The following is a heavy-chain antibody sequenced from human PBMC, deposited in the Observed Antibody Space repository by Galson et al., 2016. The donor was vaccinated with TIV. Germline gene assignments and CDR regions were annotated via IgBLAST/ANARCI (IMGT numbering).Heavy chain of an antibody. CDR2: IDGVGNT. D-gene: IGHD2-15*01. Sequence: SETLSLTCTVSGGSISSYFWYWIRQPAGKGLEWIGRIDGVGNTIYNPSLTSRITISVDASKNQFSLKLTSVTAVDTAVYYGARVVGYCSGDDCLLGAAFVIWGQGTLVSVSS. J-gene: IGHJ3*02. CDR3: ARVVGYCSGDDCLLGAAFVI. V-gene: IGHV4-4*07. CDR1: GGSISSYF.